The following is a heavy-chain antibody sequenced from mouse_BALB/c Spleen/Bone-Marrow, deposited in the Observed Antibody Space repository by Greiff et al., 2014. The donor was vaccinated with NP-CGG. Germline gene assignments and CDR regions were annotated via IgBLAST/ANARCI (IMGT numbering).Heavy chain of an antibody. V-gene: IGHV1S130*01. CDR1: GYTFTSSW. J-gene: IGHJ2*01. CDR2: IHPNSGNT. CDR3: ANYYGSSSY. D-gene: IGHD1-1*01. Sequence: VQLQQSGSVLVRPGASVKLSCKASGYTFTSSWMHWAKQRPGQGLEWIGEIHPNSGNTNYNEKFKGKATLTVDTSSSTAYVDLSSLTSEDSVVYYCANYYGSSSYWGQGTTLTVSS.